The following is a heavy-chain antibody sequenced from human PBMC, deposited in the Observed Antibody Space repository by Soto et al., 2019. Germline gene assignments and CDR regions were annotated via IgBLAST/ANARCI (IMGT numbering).Heavy chain of an antibody. D-gene: IGHD2-2*01. V-gene: IGHV1-18*01. J-gene: IGHJ4*02. CDR1: GYTFTDYG. Sequence: QVQLVQSGGEVKKPGASVKVSCKASGYTFTDYGITWVRQAPGQGLEWMGWISAYTGNTNYAQKAQGRVTMSTDTSTSTAYLEVRSLRSDDTAVYYCARGPESRSTAYFDYWGQGTLVTVSS. CDR2: ISAYTGNT. CDR3: ARGPESRSTAYFDY.